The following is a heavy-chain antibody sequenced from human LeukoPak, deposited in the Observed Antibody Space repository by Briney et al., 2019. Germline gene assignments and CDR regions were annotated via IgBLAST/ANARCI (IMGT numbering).Heavy chain of an antibody. CDR2: ISSSRRTI. D-gene: IGHD3-16*01. J-gene: IGHJ4*02. CDR3: ARAQAGGDSYYDSGTSPNIHY. V-gene: IGHV3-48*02. CDR1: RFTFSNYN. Sequence: GGSLRLSCAASRFTFSNYNMNGGPQAPGGGGEGVSDISSSRRTIYYADSVRGGFSISRDNAKNSLYLQMNSLIDEDTAVYYCARAQAGGDSYYDSGTSPNIHYWGQGTLVTVSS.